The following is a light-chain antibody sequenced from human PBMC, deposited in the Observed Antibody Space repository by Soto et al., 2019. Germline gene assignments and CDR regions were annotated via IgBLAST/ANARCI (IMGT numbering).Light chain of an antibody. CDR1: SSDVGDYNY. J-gene: IGLJ1*01. CDR2: EVS. CDR3: SSYTTSGTFV. V-gene: IGLV2-14*01. Sequence: QSVLTQPASVSGSPGQSITISCTGTSSDVGDYNYVSWYQQHPGKAPKLVIYEVSNRPSGVSNRLSGSKSGNTASLTISGLQAEDEADYYCSSYTTSGTFVFGTGTKVTVL.